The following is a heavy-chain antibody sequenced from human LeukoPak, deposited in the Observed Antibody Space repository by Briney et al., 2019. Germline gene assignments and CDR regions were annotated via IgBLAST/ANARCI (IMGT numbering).Heavy chain of an antibody. CDR3: LKGFTRRYDFLTGPFDR. CDR1: GLTFDDFA. D-gene: IGHD3-9*01. CDR2: ISWNSVDI. V-gene: IGHV3-9*01. Sequence: PGRSLRLSCAASGLTFDDFAMHWVRQAPGKGLEWVSGISWNSVDIGYADSVQGRFTISRHNAKNSLYLQMNSLSPENTALYYCLKGFTRRYDFLTGPFDRWGQGTLVTVAS. J-gene: IGHJ4*02.